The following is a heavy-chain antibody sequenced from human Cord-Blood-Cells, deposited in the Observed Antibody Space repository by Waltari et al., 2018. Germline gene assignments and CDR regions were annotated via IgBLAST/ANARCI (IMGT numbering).Heavy chain of an antibody. Sequence: QVQLQESGPGLVKPSETLSPTCTVSGGSISRDYWTWTRQPAGKGREWIGGNYTIGSTNYTPARKSRVTLSVDTTRNRFSRKLSLVTAADTALYYCARFGRPIGDVNCYFDLWGRGTLVTVSS. CDR1: GGSISRDY. J-gene: IGHJ2*01. V-gene: IGHV4-4*07. CDR2: NYTIGST. CDR3: ARFGRPIGDVNCYFDL. D-gene: IGHD3-16*01.